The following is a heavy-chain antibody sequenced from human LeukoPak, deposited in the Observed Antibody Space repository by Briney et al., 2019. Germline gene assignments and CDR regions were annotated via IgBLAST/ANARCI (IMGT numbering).Heavy chain of an antibody. CDR1: GGSISSSSYY. V-gene: IGHV4-39*07. J-gene: IGHJ6*03. CDR3: ARKASEWYYYYYYMDV. D-gene: IGHD3-3*01. CDR2: IYYSGST. Sequence: SETLSLTCTVSGGSISSSSYYWGWIRQPPGEGLEWIGSIYYSGSTYYNPSLKSRVTISVDTSKNQFSLKLSSVTAADTAVYYCARKASEWYYYYYYMDVWGKGTTVTVSS.